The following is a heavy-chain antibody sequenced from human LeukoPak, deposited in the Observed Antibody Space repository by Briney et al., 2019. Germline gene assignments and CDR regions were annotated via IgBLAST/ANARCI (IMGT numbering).Heavy chain of an antibody. CDR1: GGSISGDSYY. D-gene: IGHD5-24*01. Sequence: PSETLSLTCSVSGGSISGDSYYWAWIRQPQGKGPEWIGSIYYSGTTYYNPSLKSRVTISVDTSKNQISLKLSSVTAADTAVYYCARAMAPGDWYFHLWGRGTLVTVSS. CDR2: IYYSGTT. V-gene: IGHV4-39*07. CDR3: ARAMAPGDWYFHL. J-gene: IGHJ2*01.